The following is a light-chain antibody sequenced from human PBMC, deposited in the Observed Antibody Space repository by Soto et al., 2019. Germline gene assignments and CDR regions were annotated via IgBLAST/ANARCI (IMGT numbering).Light chain of an antibody. CDR3: HQRSTWPFT. Sequence: EIVMTQSPATLSVSPGERATLSCRASQSISSYLAWYQQKPDQAPRLLIYDASNRATGIPARFSGSGSGTDFTLTISSLEPEDFAVYYCHQRSTWPFTFGSGTKVDIK. CDR2: DAS. J-gene: IGKJ3*01. V-gene: IGKV3-11*01. CDR1: QSISSY.